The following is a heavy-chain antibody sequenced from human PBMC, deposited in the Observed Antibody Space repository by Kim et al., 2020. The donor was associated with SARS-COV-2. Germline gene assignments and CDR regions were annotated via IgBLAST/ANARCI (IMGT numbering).Heavy chain of an antibody. CDR1: GFTFSSYA. D-gene: IGHD3-16*01. V-gene: IGHV3-23*01. Sequence: GGSLRLSCAASGFTFSSYAMSLVRQAPGKGLEWVSAISGSGGSTYYADSVKGRFTISRDNSKNTLYLQMNSLRAEDTAVYYCAKDPYDYVCGSFTADYWGQGTLVTVSS. CDR2: ISGSGGST. CDR3: AKDPYDYVCGSFTADY. J-gene: IGHJ4*02.